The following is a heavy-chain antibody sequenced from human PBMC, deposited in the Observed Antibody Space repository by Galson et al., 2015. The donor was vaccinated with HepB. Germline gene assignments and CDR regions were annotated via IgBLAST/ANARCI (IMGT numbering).Heavy chain of an antibody. J-gene: IGHJ4*02. V-gene: IGHV3-30*18. D-gene: IGHD3-3*01. Sequence: SLRLSCAASGFTFSNYGMHWVRQAPGKGLEWMAVISYDGDNKHYADSVKGRITVSRDNSQNTLFLEMNRLRPEDTAVYYCAKVKQYDFWSSYPDYWGQGTLVTVSS. CDR2: ISYDGDNK. CDR3: AKVKQYDFWSSYPDY. CDR1: GFTFSNYG.